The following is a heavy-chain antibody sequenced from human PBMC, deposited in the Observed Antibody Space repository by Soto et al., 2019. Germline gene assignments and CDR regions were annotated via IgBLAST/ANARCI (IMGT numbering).Heavy chain of an antibody. CDR3: ASFLRRDYYYGSGSYFPDKYYYYGMDV. J-gene: IGHJ6*02. Sequence: GESLKISCKGSGYSFTSYWISWVLQVPWKGLEWMGRIDPSDSYTNYSPSFQGHVTISADKSISTAYLQWSSLKASDTAMYYCASFLRRDYYYGSGSYFPDKYYYYGMDVWGQRTTVTVSS. CDR1: GYSFTSYW. CDR2: IDPSDSYT. V-gene: IGHV5-10-1*01. D-gene: IGHD3-10*01.